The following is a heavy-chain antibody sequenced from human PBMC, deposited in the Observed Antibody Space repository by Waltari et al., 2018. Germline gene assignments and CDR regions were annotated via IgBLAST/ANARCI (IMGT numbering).Heavy chain of an antibody. D-gene: IGHD3-22*01. V-gene: IGHV3-53*01. CDR2: IYSGGST. CDR1: GFTVSRNY. CDR3: ARDNDSSGYFTYFDY. J-gene: IGHJ4*02. Sequence: EVQLVESGGGLIQPGGSLRLSCAASGFTVSRNYMSWVRQAPGKGLEWVSVIYSGGSTYYADSVKGRFTISRDNSKNTLYLQMNSLRAEDTAVYYCARDNDSSGYFTYFDYWGQGTLVTVSS.